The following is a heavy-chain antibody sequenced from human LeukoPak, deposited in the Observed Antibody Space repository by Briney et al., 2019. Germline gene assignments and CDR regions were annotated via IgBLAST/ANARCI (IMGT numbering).Heavy chain of an antibody. Sequence: SVKGSCKASGGTFSSYAISWVRQAPGQGLEWMGGIIPIFGTANYAQKFQGRVTITTDESTSTAYMELSSLRSEDTAVYYCATGQGLRGFDYWGQGTLVTVSS. CDR3: ATGQGLRGFDY. V-gene: IGHV1-69*05. CDR2: IIPIFGTA. CDR1: GGTFSSYA. J-gene: IGHJ4*02. D-gene: IGHD6-25*01.